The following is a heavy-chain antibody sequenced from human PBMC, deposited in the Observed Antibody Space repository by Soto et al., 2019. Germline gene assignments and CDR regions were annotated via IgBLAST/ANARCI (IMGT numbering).Heavy chain of an antibody. CDR1: GGSISSYC. CDR3: ARGRSGSYSRAVFDI. V-gene: IGHV4-59*01. CDR2: IYYSGST. J-gene: IGHJ3*02. Sequence: PSETLSLTCTVSGGSISSYCWSWIRQPPGKGLEWIGYIYYSGSTNWNPSLKSRVTISVDTSKNQFSLKLSSVTAADTAEYYSARGRSGSYSRAVFDIWGQGKIVTVSS. D-gene: IGHD1-26*01.